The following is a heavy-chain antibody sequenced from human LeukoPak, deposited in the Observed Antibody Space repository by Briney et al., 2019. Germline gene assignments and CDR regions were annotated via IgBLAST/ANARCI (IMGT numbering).Heavy chain of an antibody. D-gene: IGHD5-18*01. CDR3: ARIRDTAMVTGYDY. J-gene: IGHJ4*02. V-gene: IGHV1-3*01. CDR2: INAGDGNT. CDR1: GYTFTNSA. Sequence: GASVKVSCKASGYTFTNSAMHWVRQAPGQRLEWMGWINAGDGNTKYSQKFQGRVTISRDTSASTAYMELSSLRSEDTAVYYCARIRDTAMVTGYDYWGQGTLVTVSS.